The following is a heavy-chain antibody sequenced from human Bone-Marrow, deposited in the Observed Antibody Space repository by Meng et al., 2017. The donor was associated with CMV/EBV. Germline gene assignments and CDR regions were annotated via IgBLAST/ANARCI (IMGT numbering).Heavy chain of an antibody. CDR2: IYSGGSSA. V-gene: IGHV3-23*03. D-gene: IGHD3-16*02. Sequence: GESLKISCAASGFTFSNYAMSWVRQAPGKGLEWVSVIYSGGSSAYYADSVKGRFTISRDNSKNTLYLQMNSLRAEDTAVYYCARRWRGELSYSALDYWGQGTLVTVSS. J-gene: IGHJ4*02. CDR3: ARRWRGELSYSALDY. CDR1: GFTFSNYA.